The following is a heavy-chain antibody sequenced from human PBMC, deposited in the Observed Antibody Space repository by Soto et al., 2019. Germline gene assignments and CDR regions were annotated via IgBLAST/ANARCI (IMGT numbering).Heavy chain of an antibody. Sequence: GGSLRLSCVASGFTFSSYAMNWLRQAPGRGLEWVSSISGTTGKTYYADSVKGRFTISRDNSKNTLYLQMNSLRADDTAAYYCAKGVESGYAYYFNYWGQGTQVTVSS. D-gene: IGHD5-12*01. CDR3: AKGVESGYAYYFNY. V-gene: IGHV3-23*01. CDR2: ISGTTGKT. CDR1: GFTFSSYA. J-gene: IGHJ4*02.